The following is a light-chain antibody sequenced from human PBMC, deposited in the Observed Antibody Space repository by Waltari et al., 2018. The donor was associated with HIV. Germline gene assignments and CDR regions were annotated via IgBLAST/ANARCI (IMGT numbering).Light chain of an antibody. Sequence: QSALTQPASVSGSPGQSLTITCTGTNRNIDFFNLVSWYQPYPGKAPQLIFYEVTSLPPGVSNRFSGSQSGNTASLTISGLQTDDEAEYYCNSYSSDDTVVFGGGTKLTVL. CDR1: NRNIDFFNL. CDR2: EVT. CDR3: NSYSSDDTVV. J-gene: IGLJ2*01. V-gene: IGLV2-14*01.